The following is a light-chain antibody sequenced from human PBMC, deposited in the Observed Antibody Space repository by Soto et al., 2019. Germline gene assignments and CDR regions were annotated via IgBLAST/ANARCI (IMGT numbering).Light chain of an antibody. Sequence: QSVLTQPPSASRTPGQRVTISCSGSSSNIGSNTVNWYQQLPGTAPKLLIYRNNQRPSGVPDRFSGSKSGTSASLAISGLQSGDEADYYCAAWDDSLNGLVFGGGTKLTVL. V-gene: IGLV1-44*01. CDR3: AAWDDSLNGLV. J-gene: IGLJ2*01. CDR1: SSNIGSNT. CDR2: RNN.